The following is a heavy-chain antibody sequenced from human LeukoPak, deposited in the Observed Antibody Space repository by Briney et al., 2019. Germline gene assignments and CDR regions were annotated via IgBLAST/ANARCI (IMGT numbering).Heavy chain of an antibody. V-gene: IGHV4-30-2*01. CDR2: IYHSGST. D-gene: IGHD2-2*01. Sequence: SETLSLTCAVSGGSITRGGYSWTWIRQPPGKGLGWIGYIYHSGSTYYNPSLESRVTISIDRSNQFSLRLSSVTAADTAVYYCARANFCGGTSCYYFDYWGQGTLVTVSS. CDR3: ARANFCGGTSCYYFDY. J-gene: IGHJ4*02. CDR1: GGSITRGGYS.